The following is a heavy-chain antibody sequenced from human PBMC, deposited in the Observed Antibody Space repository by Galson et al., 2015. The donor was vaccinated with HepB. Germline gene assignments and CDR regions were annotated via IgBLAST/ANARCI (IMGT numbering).Heavy chain of an antibody. CDR2: INPNSGGT. CDR3: ARDRYCSGTSCLSSWFDP. V-gene: IGHV1-2*02. Sequence: SVKVSCKASGYTFTGYYMHWVRQAPGQGLEWMGWINPNSGGTDYAQKFQGRVTMTRDTSISTAYMELSRLRSDDTAIYYCARDRYCSGTSCLSSWFDPWGQGTLVTVSS. CDR1: GYTFTGYY. J-gene: IGHJ5*02. D-gene: IGHD2-2*01.